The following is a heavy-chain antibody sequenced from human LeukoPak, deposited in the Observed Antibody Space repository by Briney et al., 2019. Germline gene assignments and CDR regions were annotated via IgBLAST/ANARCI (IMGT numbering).Heavy chain of an antibody. Sequence: SETLSLTCTVSGYSISSSYYWGWIRQPPGKGLEWIGSIYYSGSTYYNPSLKSRVTISVDTSKNQFSLKLSSVTAADTAVYYCASFGYSSRYRGGRTLDYWGQGTLVTVSS. CDR3: ASFGYSSRYRGGRTLDY. D-gene: IGHD6-13*01. V-gene: IGHV4-38-2*02. CDR2: IYYSGST. J-gene: IGHJ4*02. CDR1: GYSISSSYY.